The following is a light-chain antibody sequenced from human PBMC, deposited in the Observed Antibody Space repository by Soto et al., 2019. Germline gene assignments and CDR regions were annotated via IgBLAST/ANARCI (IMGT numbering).Light chain of an antibody. CDR1: QSVNTN. CDR2: GAS. V-gene: IGKV3-15*01. J-gene: IGKJ5*01. Sequence: EILMTQSPTTLSLSPGDGPALGCRASQSVNTNLAWYQQIPGQAPRILIYGASTRATGVPARFSGGGSGTEFTLTISSLKYEDFAVYYCQHYNYWPTFGQGTRLEIK. CDR3: QHYNYWPT.